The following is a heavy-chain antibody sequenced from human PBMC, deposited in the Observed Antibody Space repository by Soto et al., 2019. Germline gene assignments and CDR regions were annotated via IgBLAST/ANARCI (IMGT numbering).Heavy chain of an antibody. Sequence: PGGSLRLSCAASGFTFSSYGMHWVRQAPGKGLEWVAVISYDGSNKYYADSVKGRFTISRDNSKNTLYLQMSSLRAEDTAVYYCAKALIQNSSGWYYYYYGMDVWGQGTTVTVSS. CDR3: AKALIQNSSGWYYYYYGMDV. J-gene: IGHJ6*02. CDR1: GFTFSSYG. V-gene: IGHV3-30*18. D-gene: IGHD6-19*01. CDR2: ISYDGSNK.